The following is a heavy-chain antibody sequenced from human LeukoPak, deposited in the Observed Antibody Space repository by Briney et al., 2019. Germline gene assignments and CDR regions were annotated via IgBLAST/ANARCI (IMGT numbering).Heavy chain of an antibody. CDR1: GYSISSGYY. J-gene: IGHJ5*02. Sequence: PSETLSLTCTVSGYSISSGYYWGWIRQPPGKGLEWIGSIYHSGSTYYNPSLKSRVTISVDTSKNQFSLKLSSVTAADTAVYYCARGIIVGATWGENDNWFDPWGQGTLVTVSS. CDR3: ARGIIVGATWGENDNWFDP. D-gene: IGHD1-26*01. V-gene: IGHV4-38-2*02. CDR2: IYHSGST.